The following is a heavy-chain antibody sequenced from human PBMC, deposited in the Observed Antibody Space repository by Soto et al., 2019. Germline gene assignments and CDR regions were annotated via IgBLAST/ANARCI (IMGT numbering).Heavy chain of an antibody. CDR3: TSSPRGYTYGKGDY. CDR2: IKSKIDGGTT. D-gene: IGHD5-18*01. V-gene: IGHV3-15*07. CDR1: GFTFSNAW. Sequence: EVQLVESGGGLVKPGGSLRLSCAASGFTFSNAWMNWVRQAPGKGLEWVGRIKSKIDGGTTDYAAPVKGRFTISRDDSQNTLYLQMNSLKTEDTAVYYCTSSPRGYTYGKGDYWGQGTLVTVSS. J-gene: IGHJ4*02.